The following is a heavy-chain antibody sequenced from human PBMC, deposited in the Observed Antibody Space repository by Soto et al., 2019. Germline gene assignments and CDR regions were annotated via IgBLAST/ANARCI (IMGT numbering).Heavy chain of an antibody. Sequence: GGSLRLSCAASGFTFSSSGMHWVRQAPGKGLEWVAIIWYDGSKKYYADSVKGRFTISRDNSKNTVYLQMNSLRAEDTAVYYCARAPFTIYDTSGYYDYWGQGTLVTVPP. CDR1: GFTFSSSG. V-gene: IGHV3-33*01. J-gene: IGHJ4*02. D-gene: IGHD3-22*01. CDR3: ARAPFTIYDTSGYYDY. CDR2: IWYDGSKK.